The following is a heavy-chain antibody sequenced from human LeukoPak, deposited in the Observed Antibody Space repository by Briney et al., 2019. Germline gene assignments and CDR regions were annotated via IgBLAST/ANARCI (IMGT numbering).Heavy chain of an antibody. CDR3: ARVVLRLGELSFDY. J-gene: IGHJ4*02. D-gene: IGHD3-16*02. V-gene: IGHV4-30-4*01. CDR1: GGPISSGDYY. Sequence: SQTLSLTCTVSGGPISSGDYYWSWIRQPPGKGLEWIGYIYYSGSTYYNPSLKSRVTISVDTSKNQFSLKLSAVTAADTAVYYCARVVLRLGELSFDYWGQGTLVTVSS. CDR2: IYYSGST.